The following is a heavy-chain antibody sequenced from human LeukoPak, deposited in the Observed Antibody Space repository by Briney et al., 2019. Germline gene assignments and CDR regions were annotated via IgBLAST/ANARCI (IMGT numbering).Heavy chain of an antibody. D-gene: IGHD3-16*01. CDR3: VKDFGRVRGTPDS. J-gene: IGHJ4*02. Sequence: GGSLRLSCSASGFVFSTYTMYWVRQAPEKGPEYVSTISGSGNGFSIYYADSVKGRFTISRDDSKSTLYLQMNGLRSEDTAVYYCVKDFGRVRGTPDSWGQGTLVTVSS. V-gene: IGHV3-64D*06. CDR2: ISGSGNGFSI. CDR1: GFVFSTYT.